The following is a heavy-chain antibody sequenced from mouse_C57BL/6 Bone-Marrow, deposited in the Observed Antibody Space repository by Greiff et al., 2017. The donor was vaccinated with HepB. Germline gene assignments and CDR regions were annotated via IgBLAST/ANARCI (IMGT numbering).Heavy chain of an antibody. J-gene: IGHJ2*01. CDR3: ARSDYDGYYYLDY. Sequence: QVQLQQPGAELVMPGASVKLSCKASGYTFTSYWMHWVKQRPGQGLEWIGEIYPSDSYTNYNQKFKGKSTLTVDKSSSTAYMQLSSLTSEDSAVYYCARSDYDGYYYLDYWGQGTTLTVSS. CDR2: IYPSDSYT. V-gene: IGHV1-69*01. D-gene: IGHD2-3*01. CDR1: GYTFTSYW.